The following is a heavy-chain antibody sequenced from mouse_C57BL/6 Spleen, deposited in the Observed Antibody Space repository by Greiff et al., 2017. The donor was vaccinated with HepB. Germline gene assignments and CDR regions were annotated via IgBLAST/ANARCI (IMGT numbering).Heavy chain of an antibody. V-gene: IGHV3-1*01. D-gene: IGHD2-3*01. CDR3: ARGWLLLYYFDY. J-gene: IGHJ2*01. CDR1: GYSITSGYD. CDR2: ISYSGST. Sequence: EVQLQQSGPGMVKPSQSLSLTCTVTGYSITSGYDWHWIRHFPGNKLEWMGYISYSGSTNYNPSLKSRISITHDTSKNHFFLKLNSVTTEDTATYYCARGWLLLYYFDYWGQGTTLTVSS.